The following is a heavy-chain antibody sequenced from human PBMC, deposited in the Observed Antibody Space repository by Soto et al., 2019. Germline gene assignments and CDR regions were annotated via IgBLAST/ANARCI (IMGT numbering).Heavy chain of an antibody. CDR1: GFTFNDAW. CDR2: IKSESDGGTT. D-gene: IGHD3-16*02. CDR3: MTDRQYRPAY. Sequence: GGSLRLSCAGSGFTFNDAWMNWVRQAPGKGLERVGRIKSESDGGTTAYAAPVKGRFTISRDDSKNTVYLQMNSLRTEDTALYYCMTDRQYRPAYWGQGTQVTVSS. J-gene: IGHJ4*02. V-gene: IGHV3-15*07.